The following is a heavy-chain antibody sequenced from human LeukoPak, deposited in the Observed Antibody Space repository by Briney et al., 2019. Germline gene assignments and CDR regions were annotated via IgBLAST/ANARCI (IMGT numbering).Heavy chain of an antibody. CDR3: ARGGYDFWSGHQYSN. D-gene: IGHD3-3*01. Sequence: PSETLSLTCTVSGGSISSYYWSWIRQPAGKGLEWIGRIYTSGSTNYNPSLKSRVTMSVDTSKNQFSLKLSSVTAADTAVYYCARGGYDFWSGHQYSNWGQGTLVTVSS. CDR1: GGSISSYY. V-gene: IGHV4-4*07. J-gene: IGHJ4*02. CDR2: IYTSGST.